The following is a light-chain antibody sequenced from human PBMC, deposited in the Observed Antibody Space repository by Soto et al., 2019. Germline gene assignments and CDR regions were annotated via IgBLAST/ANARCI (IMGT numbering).Light chain of an antibody. CDR2: DNN. CDR1: SSNIGAGYD. J-gene: IGLJ2*01. CDR3: QSYDSLNDHVI. V-gene: IGLV1-40*01. Sequence: QLVLTQPPSVSGAPGQRVTISCTGSSSNIGAGYDVHWYQELPGKAPKLLMYDNNNRPSGVPDRFSGSKSGASASLAITGLQAEDEADYYCQSYDSLNDHVIFGGGTKLTVL.